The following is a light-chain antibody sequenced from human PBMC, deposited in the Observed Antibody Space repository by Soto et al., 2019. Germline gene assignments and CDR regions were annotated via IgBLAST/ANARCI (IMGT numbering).Light chain of an antibody. CDR1: SSDVGGYNY. J-gene: IGLJ1*01. CDR2: DVS. Sequence: QSVLTQPASVSGSPGQSITISCTGTSSDVGGYNYVSWYQQHPGKAPKLMIYDVSNRPSGVSNRFSGSKSGNTASLTISGLQADDEADYSCSSYTSSSTRVFGPGTKVTVL. CDR3: SSYTSSSTRV. V-gene: IGLV2-14*01.